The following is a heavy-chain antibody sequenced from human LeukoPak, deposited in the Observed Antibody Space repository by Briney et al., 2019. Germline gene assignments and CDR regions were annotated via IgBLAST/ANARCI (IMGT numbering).Heavy chain of an antibody. V-gene: IGHV4-4*07. CDR3: ARTLGNGYDYSWFDP. Sequence: SETLSLTCTVSGGSLSTYYWNWIRQPAGKGLGWLGRIYTGGSTNYNPSLKSRVTLSVDASKNQFFLKLSAVTAAAPAVSYWARTLGNGYDYSWFDPWGQGTLVTVSS. CDR2: IYTGGST. D-gene: IGHD5-12*01. CDR1: GGSLSTYY. J-gene: IGHJ5*02.